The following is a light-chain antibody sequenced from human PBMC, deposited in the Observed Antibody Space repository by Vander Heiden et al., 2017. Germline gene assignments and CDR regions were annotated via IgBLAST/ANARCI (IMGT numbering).Light chain of an antibody. CDR2: GKN. Sequence: SSELTQDPAVSVALGQTGRITCQGDSLRSYYASWYQQKPGQAPVLVIYGKNNRPSGIPDRFSGSSSGNTASLTITGAQAEDEADYYCNSRDSSGNHWVFGGGTKLTVL. CDR3: NSRDSSGNHWV. V-gene: IGLV3-19*01. CDR1: SLRSYY. J-gene: IGLJ3*02.